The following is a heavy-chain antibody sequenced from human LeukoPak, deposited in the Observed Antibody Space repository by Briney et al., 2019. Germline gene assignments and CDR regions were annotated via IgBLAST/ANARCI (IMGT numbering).Heavy chain of an antibody. D-gene: IGHD3-22*01. J-gene: IGHJ4*02. V-gene: IGHV3-30*02. CDR3: AKDGDDSIDY. CDR1: GFTLICCG. Sequence: QSGGSLRLSCAASGFTLICCGMHWVRQAPGKGLEWVAFIRYDGSTKYYTDSVKGRFTISRDNSRDTLYLQMNSLRAEDTAVYYCAKDGDDSIDYWGQGTLVTVSS. CDR2: IRYDGSTK.